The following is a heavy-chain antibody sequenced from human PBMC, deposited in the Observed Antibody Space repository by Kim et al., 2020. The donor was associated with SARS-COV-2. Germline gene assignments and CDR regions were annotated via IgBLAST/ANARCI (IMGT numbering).Heavy chain of an antibody. V-gene: IGHV3-23*01. D-gene: IGHD2-2*01. CDR3: AKFDCCSASCPYGLGV. Sequence: ASMEGRFAIDRDNPKNTLYLQMNSLRAEDTALYYCAKFDCCSASCPYGLGVWGQGTTVTVSS. J-gene: IGHJ6*02.